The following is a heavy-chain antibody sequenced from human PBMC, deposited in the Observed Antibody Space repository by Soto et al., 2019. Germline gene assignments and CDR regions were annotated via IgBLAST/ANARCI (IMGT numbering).Heavy chain of an antibody. J-gene: IGHJ6*02. D-gene: IGHD4-17*01. Sequence: SETLSLTCAVSGGSISSSNWWSWVRQPPGKGLEWIGEIYHSGSTNYNPSLKSRVTISVDKSKNQFSLKLSSVTAADTAVYYCARATVTTYYYYGMDVWGQGTTVTVSS. V-gene: IGHV4-4*02. CDR3: ARATVTTYYYYGMDV. CDR2: IYHSGST. CDR1: GGSISSSNW.